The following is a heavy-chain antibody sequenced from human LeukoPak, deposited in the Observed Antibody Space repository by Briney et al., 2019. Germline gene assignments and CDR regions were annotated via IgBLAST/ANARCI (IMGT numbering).Heavy chain of an antibody. J-gene: IGHJ4*02. V-gene: IGHV3-53*01. CDR2: IYGDGTS. D-gene: IGHD3-10*01. CDR3: ARWGGVTNFDY. CDR1: GFPVISNY. Sequence: PGRSLRLSCAVSGFPVISNYMTWVRQAPGKGLEWVSIIYGDGTSYYADSVRGRFIISRDNSKNTLYLQMNSLRVEDTAVYYCARWGGVTNFDYWGQGTLVTVSS.